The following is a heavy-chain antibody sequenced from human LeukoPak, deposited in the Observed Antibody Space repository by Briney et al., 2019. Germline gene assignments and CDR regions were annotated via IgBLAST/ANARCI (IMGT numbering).Heavy chain of an antibody. CDR2: IYSSGST. D-gene: IGHD2-21*02. V-gene: IGHV4-61*02. Sequence: TLPHLWSVYAGSINGGTYYRSWIRQPAGKGLEWIGRIYSSGSTNYNVSLKTRVIISIDTSKNQFSLKLSSVTAADTAVYYCARGGLGSGGDSFYDYWGQGTLVTVSS. J-gene: IGHJ4*02. CDR3: ARGGLGSGGDSFYDY. CDR1: AGSINGGTYY.